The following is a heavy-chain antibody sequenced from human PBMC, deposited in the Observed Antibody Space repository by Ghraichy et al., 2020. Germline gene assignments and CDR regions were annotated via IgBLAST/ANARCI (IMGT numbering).Heavy chain of an antibody. Sequence: GGSLRLSCSASGFYFSSFWMSWVRQAPGKGLEWVANIKQDGSEKSYVDSVKGRFTISRDNAKNSLYLQMDSLRAEDTAVYYCARKIKSTVTTGYYGMDVWGQGTTVTVSS. CDR3: ARKIKSTVTTGYYGMDV. V-gene: IGHV3-7*01. D-gene: IGHD4-17*01. CDR1: GFYFSSFW. CDR2: IKQDGSEK. J-gene: IGHJ6*02.